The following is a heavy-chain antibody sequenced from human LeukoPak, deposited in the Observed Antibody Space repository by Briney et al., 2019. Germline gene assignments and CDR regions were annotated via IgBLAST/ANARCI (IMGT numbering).Heavy chain of an antibody. D-gene: IGHD3-3*01. Sequence: ASVEVSCKASGYTFTGYYMHWVRQAPGQGLEWMGWINPNSGGTNYAQKFQGWVTMTRDTSISTAYMELSRLRSDDTAVYYCARAGITIFGVHSGWFDPWGQGTLVTVSS. CDR1: GYTFTGYY. J-gene: IGHJ5*02. V-gene: IGHV1-2*04. CDR3: ARAGITIFGVHSGWFDP. CDR2: INPNSGGT.